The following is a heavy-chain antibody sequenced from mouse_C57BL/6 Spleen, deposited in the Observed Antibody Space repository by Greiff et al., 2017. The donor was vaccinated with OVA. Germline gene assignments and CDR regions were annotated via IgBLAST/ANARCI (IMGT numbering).Heavy chain of an antibody. J-gene: IGHJ4*01. V-gene: IGHV1-80*01. CDR3: AYYGSSYVDAMDY. D-gene: IGHD1-1*01. Sequence: VKLMESGAELVKPGASVKISCKASGYAFSSYWMNWVKQRPGKGLEWIGQIYPGDGDTNYNGKFKGKATLTADKSSSTAYMQLSSLTSEDSAVYFCAYYGSSYVDAMDYWGQGTSVTVSS. CDR1: GYAFSSYW. CDR2: IYPGDGDT.